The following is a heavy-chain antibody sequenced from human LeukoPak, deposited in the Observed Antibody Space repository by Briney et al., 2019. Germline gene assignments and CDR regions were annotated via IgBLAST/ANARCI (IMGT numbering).Heavy chain of an antibody. J-gene: IGHJ6*02. CDR3: ARAVVVAATHYYGMDV. CDR2: IYYSGST. CDR1: GGSIGSYY. V-gene: IGHV4-59*01. D-gene: IGHD2-15*01. Sequence: PSETLSLTCTVSGGSIGSYYWSWIRQPPGKGLEWIGYIYYSGSTNYNPSPKSRVTISVDMSKNQFSLKLRSVTAADTAVYYCARAVVVAATHYYGMDVWGQGTTVTVS.